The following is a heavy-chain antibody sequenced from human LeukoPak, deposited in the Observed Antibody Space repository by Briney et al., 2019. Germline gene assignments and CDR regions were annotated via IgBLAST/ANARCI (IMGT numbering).Heavy chain of an antibody. CDR2: ITNSGDNT. Sequence: HSGGSLRLSCAASGFTFSNYAMTWVRQAPGKGLEWVSGITNSGDNTYYADSVKGRFTISRDNSKNTLYLQMNSLRAEDTAIYHCAKAFYCSSASCPGFYFDCWGQGTLVTVSS. V-gene: IGHV3-23*01. J-gene: IGHJ4*02. D-gene: IGHD2-15*01. CDR1: GFTFSNYA. CDR3: AKAFYCSSASCPGFYFDC.